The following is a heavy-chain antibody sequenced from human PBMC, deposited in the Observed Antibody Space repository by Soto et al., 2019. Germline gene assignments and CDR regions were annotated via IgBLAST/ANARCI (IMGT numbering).Heavy chain of an antibody. V-gene: IGHV4-59*08. Sequence: SETLSLTCTVSGGSISSYYWSWIRQPPGKGLVLIGYIYYSGSTHYNPSLKSRVTISVDTSKNQFSLKLSSVTAAYTAVYYCARNYGPGYTFDYWGQGTLVTVSS. CDR2: IYYSGST. CDR3: ARNYGPGYTFDY. J-gene: IGHJ4*02. D-gene: IGHD3-10*01. CDR1: GGSISSYY.